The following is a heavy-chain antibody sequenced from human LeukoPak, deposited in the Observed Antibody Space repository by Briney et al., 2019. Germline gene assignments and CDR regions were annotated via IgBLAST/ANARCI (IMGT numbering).Heavy chain of an antibody. V-gene: IGHV1-2*02. Sequence: ASVNVSCKSSGYTFTAYYIHWVRQAPGKGLEWIGWINTISGGTNYAQKFQGRVTMTTDTSISTAYMELSRLTSDDTAVYYCARGREVAGTVGYWGQGTLVTVSS. CDR2: INTISGGT. J-gene: IGHJ4*02. D-gene: IGHD6-19*01. CDR1: GYTFTAYY. CDR3: ARGREVAGTVGY.